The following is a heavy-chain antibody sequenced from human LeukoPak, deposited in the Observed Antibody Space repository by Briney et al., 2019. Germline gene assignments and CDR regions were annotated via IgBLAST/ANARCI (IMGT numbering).Heavy chain of an antibody. J-gene: IGHJ3*02. V-gene: IGHV3-74*01. CDR3: ARGFTIFGVVNDAFDI. CDR1: GFTFSSYW. D-gene: IGHD3-3*01. CDR2: INSDGSST. Sequence: GGSLRLSCAASGFTFSSYWMHWVRHAPGKGLVWVSRINSDGSSTSYADSVKGRFTISRDNAKNTLYLQMKSLRAEDTAVYYCARGFTIFGVVNDAFDIWGQGAMVTVSS.